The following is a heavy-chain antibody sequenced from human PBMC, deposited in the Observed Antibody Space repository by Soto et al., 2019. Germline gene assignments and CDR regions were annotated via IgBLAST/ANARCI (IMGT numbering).Heavy chain of an antibody. Sequence: SETLSLTCTVSGGSISSSSYYWGWIRQPPGKGLEWIGSIYYSGSTYYNPSLKSRVTISVDTSKNQFSLKLSSVTAADTAVYYCARTYYYGSGSYGYYCGMDVWGQGTTVT. V-gene: IGHV4-39*01. CDR3: ARTYYYGSGSYGYYCGMDV. J-gene: IGHJ6*02. D-gene: IGHD3-10*01. CDR2: IYYSGST. CDR1: GGSISSSSYY.